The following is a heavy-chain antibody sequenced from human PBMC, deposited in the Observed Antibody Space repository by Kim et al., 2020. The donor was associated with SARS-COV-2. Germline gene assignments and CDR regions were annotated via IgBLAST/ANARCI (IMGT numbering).Heavy chain of an antibody. CDR1: GFTFSSYG. CDR3: AKDSTVYSRAYNNCFD. CDR2: ISYDGSNK. V-gene: IGHV3-30*18. D-gene: IGHD1-20*01. J-gene: IGHJ5*01. Sequence: GGSLRLSCAASGFTFSSYGMHWVRQAPGKGLEWVAVISYDGSNKYYADSVKGRFTISRDNSKNTLYLQMNSLRTEDTAVYYCAKDSTVYSRAYNNCFD.